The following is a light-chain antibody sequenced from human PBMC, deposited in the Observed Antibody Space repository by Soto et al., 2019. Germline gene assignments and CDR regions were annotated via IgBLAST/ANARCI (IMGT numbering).Light chain of an antibody. CDR3: QQYNNWPPKT. J-gene: IGKJ1*01. CDR2: GAS. V-gene: IGKV3-15*01. CDR1: QSVSSN. Sequence: EILMTQSPSTVSVSPGERATLSRRDSQSVSSNLAWYQQKPGQAPRLLIYGASTRATGIPARFSGSGSGTEFTLTISSLQSEDFAVYYCQQYNNWPPKTFGQGTKVDIK.